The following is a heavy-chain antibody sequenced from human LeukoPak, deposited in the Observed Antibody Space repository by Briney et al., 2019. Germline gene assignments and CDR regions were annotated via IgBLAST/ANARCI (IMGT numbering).Heavy chain of an antibody. D-gene: IGHD5-12*01. CDR1: GGSISSYY. J-gene: IGHJ4*02. CDR3: ARHRPSLVATKAYFDY. V-gene: IGHV4-59*08. Sequence: SDPLSLPFPVSGGSISSYYWSWIRPPPGKGLEWNGYIYYSGSTNYNPSLKSRVTISVDTSKNQFSLKLSSVTAADTAVYYCARHRPSLVATKAYFDYWGQGTLVTVSS. CDR2: IYYSGST.